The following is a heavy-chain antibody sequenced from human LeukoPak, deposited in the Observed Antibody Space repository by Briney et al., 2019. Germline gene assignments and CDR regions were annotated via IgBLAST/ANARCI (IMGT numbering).Heavy chain of an antibody. CDR2: IKSKTDGGTT. CDR1: GFTFSNAW. J-gene: IGHJ4*02. CDR3: TTSYSSSHAAY. D-gene: IGHD6-6*01. V-gene: IGHV3-15*01. Sequence: GGSLRLSCAASGFTFSNAWMSWVRQAPGKGREWVGRIKSKTDGGTTDYAAPVKGRFAISREDSKNTLYLQMNSLKTEDTAVYYCTTSYSSSHAAYWGQGTLVTVSS.